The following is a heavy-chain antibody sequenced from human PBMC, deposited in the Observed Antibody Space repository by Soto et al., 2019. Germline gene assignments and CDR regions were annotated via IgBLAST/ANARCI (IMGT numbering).Heavy chain of an antibody. Sequence: QVQLVQSGAEVKKPGASVKVSCKASGYTFTSYDINWVRQATGQGLEWMGWMNPNSGNTGYAQKFQGRVTMTRNTSISTAYMELSSLRSEDTAVYYCARKEIAAADTYWYFDLWGRGTLVTVSS. J-gene: IGHJ2*01. CDR2: MNPNSGNT. V-gene: IGHV1-8*01. D-gene: IGHD6-13*01. CDR1: GYTFTSYD. CDR3: ARKEIAAADTYWYFDL.